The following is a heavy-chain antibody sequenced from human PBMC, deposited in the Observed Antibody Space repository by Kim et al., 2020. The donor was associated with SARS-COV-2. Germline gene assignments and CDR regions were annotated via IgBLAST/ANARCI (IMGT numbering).Heavy chain of an antibody. D-gene: IGHD3-3*01. CDR3: ARPHGDDFWSGYPYYYYYGMDV. CDR2: INTNTGNP. Sequence: ASVKVSCKASGYTFTSYAMNWVRQAPGQGLEWMGWINTNTGNPTYAQGFTGRFVFSLDTSVSTAYLQISSLKAEDTAVYYCARPHGDDFWSGYPYYYYYGMDVWGQGTTVTVSS. J-gene: IGHJ6*02. V-gene: IGHV7-4-1*02. CDR1: GYTFTSYA.